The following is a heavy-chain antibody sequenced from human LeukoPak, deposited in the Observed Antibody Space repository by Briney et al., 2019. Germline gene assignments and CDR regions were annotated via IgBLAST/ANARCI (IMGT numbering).Heavy chain of an antibody. CDR2: INPNSGGT. CDR3: ARVDDRGHYYDSSGPRKLFDY. D-gene: IGHD3-22*01. V-gene: IGHV1-2*02. J-gene: IGHJ4*02. CDR1: GYTFTGYY. Sequence: ASVKVSCKASGYTFTGYYMHWVRQAPGQGLEWMGWINPNSGGTKYAQKFQGRVTMTRDTSISTAYMEVSRLRSDDTAVYYCARVDDRGHYYDSSGPRKLFDYWGQGTLVTVSS.